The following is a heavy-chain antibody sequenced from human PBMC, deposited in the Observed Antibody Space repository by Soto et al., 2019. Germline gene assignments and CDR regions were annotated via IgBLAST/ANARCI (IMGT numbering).Heavy chain of an antibody. J-gene: IGHJ6*02. CDR1: GGTFSSYA. V-gene: IGHV1-69*13. CDR3: ASPEDSIAASEKLAGGYYYGMDV. CDR2: IIPIFGTA. D-gene: IGHD6-6*01. Sequence: SVKVSCKASGGTFSSYAISWVRQAPGQGLEWMGGIIPIFGTANYAQKFQGRVTITADESTSTAYMELSSLRSEDTAVYYCASPEDSIAASEKLAGGYYYGMDVWGQGTKVTVSS.